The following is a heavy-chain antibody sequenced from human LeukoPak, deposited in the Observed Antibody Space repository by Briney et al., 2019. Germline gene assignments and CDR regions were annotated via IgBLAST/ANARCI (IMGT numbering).Heavy chain of an antibody. CDR2: TSSSGETT. D-gene: IGHD3-22*01. J-gene: IGHJ4*02. CDR3: AKDRPNYYGTNGHYYRRDGDC. V-gene: IGHV3-23*01. CDR1: GFTFSSYA. Sequence: QPGGSLRLSCVASGFTFSSYAMSWVRQAAGKGLEWVSSTSSSGETTYYADSVKGRFTISRDNSRNTLYLQMNSLRAEDTAVYYCAKDRPNYYGTNGHYYRRDGDCWGQGTLVTVS.